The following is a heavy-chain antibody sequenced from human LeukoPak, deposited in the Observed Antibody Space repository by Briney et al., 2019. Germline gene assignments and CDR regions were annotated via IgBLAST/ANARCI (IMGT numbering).Heavy chain of an antibody. D-gene: IGHD3-16*01. Sequence: SVKVSCKASGGTFSSYAISWVRQAPGQGLAWMGGIIPIFGTAKYAQKFQGRVTITADKSTSTAYMELSSLRSEDTAVYDCARVAQGGSYFDYWGQGTLVTVSS. CDR1: GGTFSSYA. J-gene: IGHJ4*02. CDR3: ARVAQGGSYFDY. V-gene: IGHV1-69*06. CDR2: IIPIFGTA.